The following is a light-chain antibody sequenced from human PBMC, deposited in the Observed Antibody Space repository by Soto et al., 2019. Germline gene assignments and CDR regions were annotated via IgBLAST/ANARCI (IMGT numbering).Light chain of an antibody. Sequence: EIVMTQSPATLSVSPGERATLFCRASQSVSSNLAWYQQKPGQAPRLLIYGAYTRATGIPARFSGSGSGTEFTLTISSLQSEDSAVYHCQQYNKWPLTFGGGTKVDIK. J-gene: IGKJ4*01. V-gene: IGKV3-15*01. CDR2: GAY. CDR1: QSVSSN. CDR3: QQYNKWPLT.